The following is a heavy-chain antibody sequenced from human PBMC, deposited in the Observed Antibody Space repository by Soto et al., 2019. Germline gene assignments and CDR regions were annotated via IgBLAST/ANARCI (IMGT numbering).Heavy chain of an antibody. V-gene: IGHV4-59*01. CDR3: ARGYCSSTSCYIWDNWFDP. CDR1: GGSISSYY. J-gene: IGHJ5*02. Sequence: PSETLSLTCTVCGGSISSYYWSWIRQPPGKGLEWIGYIYYSGRTNYNPSLKSRVTISVDTSKNQFSLKLSSVTAADTAVYYCARGYCSSTSCYIWDNWFDPWGQGTLVTVS. D-gene: IGHD2-2*02. CDR2: IYYSGRT.